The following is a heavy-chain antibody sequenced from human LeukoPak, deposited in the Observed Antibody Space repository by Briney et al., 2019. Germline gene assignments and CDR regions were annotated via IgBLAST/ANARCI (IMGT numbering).Heavy chain of an antibody. D-gene: IGHD3-10*02. CDR3: TELGITMIGGV. V-gene: IGHV3-48*03. CDR2: ISSSGSTI. Sequence: GGSLRLSCAASGFTFSSYEMNWVRQAPGKGLEWVSYISSSGSTIYYADSVKGRFTISRDNAKNSLYLQMNSLRAEDTAVYYCTELGITMIGGVWGKGTTVTMSS. CDR1: GFTFSSYE. J-gene: IGHJ6*04.